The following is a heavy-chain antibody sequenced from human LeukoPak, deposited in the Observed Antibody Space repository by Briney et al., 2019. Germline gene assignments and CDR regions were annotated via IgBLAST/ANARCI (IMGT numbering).Heavy chain of an antibody. CDR1: GFTVSSNY. D-gene: IGHD6-19*01. Sequence: GGSLRLSCAVSGFTVSSNYMSWVRQAPGKGLEWVSIIYSGGSTYYADSVKGRFTISRDNSKNTLYLQMNSLRAEDTAVYFCARGAGSGWFSRKWFDPWGQGTLVTVSS. CDR2: IYSGGST. V-gene: IGHV3-66*01. CDR3: ARGAGSGWFSRKWFDP. J-gene: IGHJ5*02.